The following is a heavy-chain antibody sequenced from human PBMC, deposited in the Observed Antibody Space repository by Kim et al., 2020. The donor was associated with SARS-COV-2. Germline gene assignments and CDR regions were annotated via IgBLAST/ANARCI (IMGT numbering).Heavy chain of an antibody. D-gene: IGHD3-16*01. CDR2: IKSKTDGGTT. CDR1: GFTFSNAW. V-gene: IGHV3-15*01. Sequence: GGSLRLSCAASGFTFSNAWMSWVRQAPGKGLEWVGRIKSKTDGGTTDYAAPVKGRFTISRDDSKNTLYLQMNSLKTEDTAVYYCTTDRDYVWGIPGEPDAFDIWGQGTMVTVSS. J-gene: IGHJ3*02. CDR3: TTDRDYVWGIPGEPDAFDI.